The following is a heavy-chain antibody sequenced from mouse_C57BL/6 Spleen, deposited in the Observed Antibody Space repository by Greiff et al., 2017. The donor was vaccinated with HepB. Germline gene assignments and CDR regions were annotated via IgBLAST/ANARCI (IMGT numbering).Heavy chain of an antibody. CDR1: GYAFSSSW. V-gene: IGHV1-82*01. Sequence: VQLQQSGPELVKPGASVKISCKASGYAFSSSWMNWVKQRPGKGLEWIGRIYPGDGDTNYNGKFKGKATLTADKSSSTAYMQLSSLTSEDSAVYFCASPDSKGYFDVWGTGTTVTVSS. D-gene: IGHD2-5*01. CDR3: ASPDSKGYFDV. J-gene: IGHJ1*03. CDR2: IYPGDGDT.